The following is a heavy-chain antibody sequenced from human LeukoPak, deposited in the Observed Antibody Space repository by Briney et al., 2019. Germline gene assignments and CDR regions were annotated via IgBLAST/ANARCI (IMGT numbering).Heavy chain of an antibody. J-gene: IGHJ4*02. V-gene: IGHV1-46*01. CDR3: ARDLQTLYYFDY. CDR2: INPSGGST. CDR1: GSTFTSYY. D-gene: IGHD4-11*01. Sequence: ASVKVSCKASGSTFTSYYMHWVRQAPGQGLEWMGIINPSGGSTSHAQKFQGRVTMTRDTSTSTVYMELSSLRSEDTAVYYCARDLQTLYYFDYWGQGTLVTVSS.